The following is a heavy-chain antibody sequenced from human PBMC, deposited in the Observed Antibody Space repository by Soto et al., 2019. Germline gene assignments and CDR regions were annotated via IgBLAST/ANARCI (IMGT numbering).Heavy chain of an antibody. Sequence: EVQLVESGGGLVNPGGSLRLSCAASGFTFSSYSMNWVRQVPGKGLEWVSSISEGGTHIYYADSLKGRYTISRDDTNNLLYLRLSSVRAEDTAVYFCARDEYEGSTFDHWGRGTLVSVSS. CDR1: GFTFSSYS. CDR3: ARDEYEGSTFDH. CDR2: ISEGGTHI. D-gene: IGHD1-26*01. J-gene: IGHJ4*02. V-gene: IGHV3-21*06.